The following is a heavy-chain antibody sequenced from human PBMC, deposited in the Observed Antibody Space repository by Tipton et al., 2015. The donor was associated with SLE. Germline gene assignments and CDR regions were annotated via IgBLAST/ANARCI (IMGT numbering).Heavy chain of an antibody. V-gene: IGHV4-61*02. Sequence: TLSLTCTVSGGSISSGRYYWSWIRQPAGKGLEWIGRIYTSGSTSYNPSLRSRVIISEDTSKNQFSLKLTSVTAADTAVYYCARGGVGGYDYFDYWGQGTLVTVSS. CDR1: GGSISSGRYY. D-gene: IGHD5-12*01. CDR3: ARGGVGGYDYFDY. J-gene: IGHJ4*02. CDR2: IYTSGST.